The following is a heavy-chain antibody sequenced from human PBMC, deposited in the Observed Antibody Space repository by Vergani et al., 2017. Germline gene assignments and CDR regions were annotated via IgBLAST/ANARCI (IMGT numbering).Heavy chain of an antibody. D-gene: IGHD6-6*01. J-gene: IGHJ6*03. V-gene: IGHV1-46*01. CDR1: GYTFTSYY. Sequence: QVQLVQSGAEVKKPGASVKVSCKASGYTFTSYYMHWVRQAPGQGLEWMGIINPSGGSTSYAQKFQGRITVTIDTSTNSAYMELRGLRSDDTAVYYCARGGSIAAPSYLYYFYMDVWGKGTSVTVSS. CDR3: ARGGSIAAPSYLYYFYMDV. CDR2: INPSGGST.